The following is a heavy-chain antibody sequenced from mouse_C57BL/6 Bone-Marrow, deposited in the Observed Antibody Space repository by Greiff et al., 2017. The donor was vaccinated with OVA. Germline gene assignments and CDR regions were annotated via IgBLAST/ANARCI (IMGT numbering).Heavy chain of an antibody. CDR1: GFTFSDFY. CDR3: ARLDAMDY. CDR2: ISNAGGST. V-gene: IGHV5-12*01. Sequence: EVQVVESGGGLVQPGGSLKLSCAASGFTFSDFYMYWIRQTPEKRLEWVAYISNAGGSTYYPDTVKGRFTISRDNAKNTLYLQMSRLKSEDTAMYYCARLDAMDYWGQGTSVTVSS. J-gene: IGHJ4*01.